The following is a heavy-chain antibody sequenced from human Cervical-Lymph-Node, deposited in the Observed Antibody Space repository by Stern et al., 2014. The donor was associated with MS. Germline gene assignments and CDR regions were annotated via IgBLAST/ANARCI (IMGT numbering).Heavy chain of an antibody. CDR3: ATATVAGPGGGYYFDS. J-gene: IGHJ4*02. V-gene: IGHV1-69*01. D-gene: IGHD6-19*01. CDR1: GGTFNSFD. CDR2: VIPVFAST. Sequence: VQLEESGAELKKPGSSVKVSCKASGGTFNSFDISWVRQAPGQGLEWMGGVIPVFASTKFAQNFQDRVTIIADESTNSAYLELTSLTSEDTAMYYCATATVAGPGGGYYFDSWGQGTLVTVSS.